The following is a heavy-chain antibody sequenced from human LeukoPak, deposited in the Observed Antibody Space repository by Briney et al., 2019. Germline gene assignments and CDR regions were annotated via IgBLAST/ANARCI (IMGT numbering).Heavy chain of an antibody. V-gene: IGHV1-2*02. D-gene: IGHD4-17*01. CDR2: INPNSGGT. CDR1: GYTFTGYY. J-gene: IGHJ6*03. CDR3: ARAGQKRLRGYYYYYMDV. Sequence: ASVKVSCKASGYTFTGYYMHWVRQAPGQGLEWMGWINPNSGGTNYAQKFQGRVTITRNTSISTAYMELSSLRSEDTAVYYCARAGQKRLRGYYYYYMDVWGKGTTVTVSS.